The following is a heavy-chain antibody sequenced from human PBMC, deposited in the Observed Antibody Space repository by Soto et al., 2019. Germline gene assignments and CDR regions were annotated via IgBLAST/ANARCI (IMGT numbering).Heavy chain of an antibody. CDR2: MNPNSGNA. D-gene: IGHD4-4*01. CDR1: GYSFTRHD. Sequence: QVQLVQSGAEVRKPGASVRVSCKATGYSFTRHDINWLRQAAGQGLEWMGWMNPNSGNAVSAQKFQGRVTMTRNTSLSTAYIEVTSLKSEDTAVYFCARGAYNDYSHWFDPWGQGTLVTVSS. J-gene: IGHJ5*02. CDR3: ARGAYNDYSHWFDP. V-gene: IGHV1-8*01.